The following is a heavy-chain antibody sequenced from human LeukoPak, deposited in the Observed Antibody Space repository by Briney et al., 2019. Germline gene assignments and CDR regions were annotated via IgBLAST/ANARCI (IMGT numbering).Heavy chain of an antibody. CDR3: ASYSGSYSRTRAFDY. D-gene: IGHD1-26*01. CDR2: IYCSEST. CDR1: GGSISSYY. J-gene: IGHJ4*02. V-gene: IGHV4-59*01. Sequence: PSETLSFTCTGSGGSISSYYWSWIRQPPGKGLKWSGNIYCSESTNYNPSLKSRTTISVDTSKNQFSLKLSSVTAADTAVYYCASYSGSYSRTRAFDYWGQGTLVTVSS.